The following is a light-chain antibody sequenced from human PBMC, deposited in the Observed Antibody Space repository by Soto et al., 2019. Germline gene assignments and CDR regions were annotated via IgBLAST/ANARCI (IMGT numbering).Light chain of an antibody. CDR3: AAWDHSLRGVV. Sequence: QSVLTQPPSASGTPGQRVTISCSGSSSNIGSNYVYWYQQLPGTAPKLLIYRNNQRPSGVPDRFSGSKSGTSASLAISGLRSEDEADYYCAAWDHSLRGVVFGVWPQLTV. CDR2: RNN. V-gene: IGLV1-47*01. J-gene: IGLJ2*01. CDR1: SSNIGSNY.